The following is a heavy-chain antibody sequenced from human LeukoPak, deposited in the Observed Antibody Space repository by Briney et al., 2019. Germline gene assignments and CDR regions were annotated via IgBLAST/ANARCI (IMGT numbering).Heavy chain of an antibody. V-gene: IGHV3-11*06. CDR2: ISSSSSYT. Sequence: GGSLRLSCAASGFTFSDYYMSWIRQAPGKGVEWVSYISSSSSYTNYADSVKGRFTISRDNAKNSLYLQMNSLRAEHTAVYYCARVGLLGSGSPVFDYWGQGTLVTVSS. CDR1: GFTFSDYY. CDR3: ARVGLLGSGSPVFDY. J-gene: IGHJ4*02. D-gene: IGHD3-10*01.